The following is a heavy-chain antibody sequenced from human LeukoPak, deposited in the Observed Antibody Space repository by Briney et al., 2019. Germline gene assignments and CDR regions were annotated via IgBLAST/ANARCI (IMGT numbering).Heavy chain of an antibody. D-gene: IGHD2-8*02. V-gene: IGHV3-21*01. CDR3: ASLLVPGNFDY. Sequence: GGSLRLSCAASGFTFSSYSMNWVRQAPGKGLEWVSSISSSSSYIYSADSVKGRFTISRDNAKNSLYLQMNSLRAEDTAVYYCASLLVPGNFDYWGQGTLVTVSP. CDR2: ISSSSSYI. CDR1: GFTFSSYS. J-gene: IGHJ4*02.